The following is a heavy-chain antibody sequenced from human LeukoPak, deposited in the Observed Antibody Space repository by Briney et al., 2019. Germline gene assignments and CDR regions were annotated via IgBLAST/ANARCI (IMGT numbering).Heavy chain of an antibody. J-gene: IGHJ4*02. D-gene: IGHD6-19*01. V-gene: IGHV3-21*01. CDR3: AKVRWDNSGWYYLDT. Sequence: PGGSLRLSCAASGFTFSSYNMNWVRQAPGKGLEWVSSISTSSSYIYYADSVKGRFTISRHNAKNSLYLQMNSLRPEDTAVYYCAKVRWDNSGWYYLDTWGQGTLVTVSS. CDR2: ISTSSSYI. CDR1: GFTFSSYN.